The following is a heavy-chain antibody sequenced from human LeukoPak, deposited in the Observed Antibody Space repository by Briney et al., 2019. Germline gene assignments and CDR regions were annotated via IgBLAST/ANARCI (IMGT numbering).Heavy chain of an antibody. CDR3: ARDDYGVFDAFDV. D-gene: IGHD4-17*01. CDR1: GGSISSHF. CDR2: IYNSGST. V-gene: IGHV4-4*08. Sequence: PSETLSLTCTVSGGSISSHFWSWIRQPPGKGLEWIGYIYNSGSTNYNPSLKRRVTISLDTSKNQFSLKLTSVTAADTAVYFCARDDYGVFDAFDVWGQGKLVTVSS. J-gene: IGHJ3*01.